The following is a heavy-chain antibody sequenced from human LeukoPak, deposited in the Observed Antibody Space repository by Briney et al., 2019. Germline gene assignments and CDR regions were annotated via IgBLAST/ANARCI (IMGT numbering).Heavy chain of an antibody. D-gene: IGHD3-22*01. CDR1: GGSISSNNYY. J-gene: IGHJ4*02. CDR3: ASSPSGYWWNFDC. CDR2: IYYSGST. Sequence: PSETLSLTCTVSGGSISSNNYYWGWIRQPPGKGLEWIGSIYYSGSTYNNPSLKSRVTISVDTTKNQFSLKLTFVTAADTAVYYCASSPSGYWWNFDCWGQGTLVTVSS. V-gene: IGHV4-39*01.